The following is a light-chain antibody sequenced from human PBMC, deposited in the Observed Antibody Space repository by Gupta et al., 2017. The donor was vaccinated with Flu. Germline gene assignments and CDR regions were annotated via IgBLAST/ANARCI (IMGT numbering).Light chain of an antibody. V-gene: IGLV1-51*02. Sequence: QSVLTQPPSVSAAPGQQVTISYSRSSSNIRDKYVSWYKKLPEAAPKLLIYEDSKRPSGIPGRVAGSKSGTSATLGITGLQTGDEADYYCGTWDTSLSAAVFGGGTKLTVL. CDR1: SSNIRDKY. CDR3: GTWDTSLSAAV. J-gene: IGLJ3*02. CDR2: EDS.